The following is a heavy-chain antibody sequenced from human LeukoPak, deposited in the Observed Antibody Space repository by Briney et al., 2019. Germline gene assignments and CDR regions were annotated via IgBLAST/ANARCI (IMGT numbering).Heavy chain of an antibody. CDR2: ISSSSSYI. V-gene: IGHV3-21*01. Sequence: GRSLRLSCAASGFTFSSYSMNWVRQAPGKGLEWVSSISSSSSYIYYADSVKGRFTISRDNAKNSLYLQMNSLRAEDTAVYYCARIPLGVVVPAAVVLWGQGTLVTVSS. CDR1: GFTFSSYS. CDR3: ARIPLGVVVPAAVVL. D-gene: IGHD2-2*01. J-gene: IGHJ5*02.